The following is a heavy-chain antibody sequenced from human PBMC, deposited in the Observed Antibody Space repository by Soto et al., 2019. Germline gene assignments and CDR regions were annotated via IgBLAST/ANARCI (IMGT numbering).Heavy chain of an antibody. CDR3: ARVGSSGFFDY. Sequence: SETLSLTCTVSGGSISSYYWSWIRQPPGKGLEWIGYIYYSGSTNYNPSLKSRVTISVDTSKNQFSLKLSSVTAADTAVYYCARVGSSGFFDYWGQGTLVTVSS. V-gene: IGHV4-59*01. J-gene: IGHJ4*02. CDR2: IYYSGST. CDR1: GGSISSYY. D-gene: IGHD6-19*01.